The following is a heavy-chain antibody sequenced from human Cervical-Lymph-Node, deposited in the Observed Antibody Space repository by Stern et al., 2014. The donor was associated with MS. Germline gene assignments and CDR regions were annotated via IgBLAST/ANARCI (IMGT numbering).Heavy chain of an antibody. J-gene: IGHJ3*02. CDR2: FDPDDAET. CDR3: VRYGDYVDAFDM. CDR1: GYSLTDLS. Sequence: VQLVQSGAEVKKPGASVKVSCQVSGYSLTDLSMHWVRQPPGNGLEWMGGFDPDDAETIYAQQFQGRLTMTEDTSADTAYMELSSLRSEDTAVYYCVRYGDYVDAFDMWGQGTMVTVSS. D-gene: IGHD4-17*01. V-gene: IGHV1-24*01.